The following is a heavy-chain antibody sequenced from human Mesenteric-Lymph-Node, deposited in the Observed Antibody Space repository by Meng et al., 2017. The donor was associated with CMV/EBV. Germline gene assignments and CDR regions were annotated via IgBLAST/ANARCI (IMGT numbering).Heavy chain of an antibody. Sequence: GESLKISCAASGFIFSSYAMSWVRQAPGKGLEWVSYISSSGSNIDYADSVKGRFTISRDNAKKSLYLQMNSLRAEDTAVYYCARLDHYGSGSYLDYWGQGTLVTVSS. V-gene: IGHV3-21*05. CDR3: ARLDHYGSGSYLDY. CDR1: GFIFSSYA. D-gene: IGHD3-10*01. CDR2: ISSSGSNI. J-gene: IGHJ4*02.